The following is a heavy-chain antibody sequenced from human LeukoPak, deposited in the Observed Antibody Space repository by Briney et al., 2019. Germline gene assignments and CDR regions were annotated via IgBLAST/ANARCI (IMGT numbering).Heavy chain of an antibody. J-gene: IGHJ6*03. CDR1: GGSFSGYY. Sequence: KPSETLSLTCAVCGGSFSGYYWSWIRQPPGKGLEWIGEINHSGSTNYNPSLKSRVTISVDTSKNQFSLKLSSVTAADTAVYYCARCPYYMDVWGKGTTVTISS. CDR3: ARCPYYMDV. CDR2: INHSGST. V-gene: IGHV4-34*01.